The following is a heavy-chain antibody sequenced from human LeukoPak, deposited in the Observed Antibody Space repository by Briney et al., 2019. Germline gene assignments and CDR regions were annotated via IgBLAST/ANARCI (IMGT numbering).Heavy chain of an antibody. CDR1: GFTFSSYG. V-gene: IGHV3-30*18. D-gene: IGHD3-16*01. J-gene: IGHJ5*02. Sequence: PGGSLRLSCAASGFTFSSYGMHWVRQAPGKGLEWVAVISYDGSNKYYADSVKGRFTITRDNSKNTLYLQMNSLRAEDTAVYYCAKGSRLEIYAWGQGTLVTVSS. CDR2: ISYDGSNK. CDR3: AKGSRLEIYA.